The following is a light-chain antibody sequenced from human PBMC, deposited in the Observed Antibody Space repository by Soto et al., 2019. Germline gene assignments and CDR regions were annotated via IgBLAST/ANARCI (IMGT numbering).Light chain of an antibody. J-gene: IGKJ5*01. V-gene: IGKV3-20*01. CDR1: QSVASSL. CDR3: QQYGSSPIT. Sequence: EVVLTQSPGTLSLSPGERATLSCRASQSVASSLLAWYQQKPGQAPRLLIYGASSRATGSQDRFSGSGSGTDFTLTISRLDPEDFAVYYCQQYGSSPITFGQGTRLEIK. CDR2: GAS.